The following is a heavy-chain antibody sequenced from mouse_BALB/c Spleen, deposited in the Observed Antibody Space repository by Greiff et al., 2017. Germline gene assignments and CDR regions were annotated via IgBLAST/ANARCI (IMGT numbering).Heavy chain of an antibody. J-gene: IGHJ4*01. CDR3: ARQLGLGDAMDY. Sequence: DVMLVESGGGLVKPGGSLKLSCAASGFTFSSYAMSWVRQTPEKRLEWVATISSGGSYTYYPDSVKGRFTISRDNAKNTLYLQMSSLRSEDTAMYYCARQLGLGDAMDYWGQGTSVTVSS. CDR2: ISSGGSYT. D-gene: IGHD3-1*01. V-gene: IGHV5-9-3*01. CDR1: GFTFSSYA.